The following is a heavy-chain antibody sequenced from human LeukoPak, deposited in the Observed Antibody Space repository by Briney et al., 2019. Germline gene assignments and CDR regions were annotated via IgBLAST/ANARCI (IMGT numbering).Heavy chain of an antibody. J-gene: IGHJ4*02. D-gene: IGHD1-14*01. CDR2: IYSGGST. V-gene: IGHV3-53*01. CDR1: GFTVSSNY. CDR3: ARGPPRSPEDD. Sequence: PGGSLRLSCAASGFTVSSNYMSWVRQAPGKGLEWVSVIYSGGSTYYADSVRGRFTISRDNSKNTLYLQMNSLRAEDTAVYYCARGPPRSPEDDWGQGTLVTVSS.